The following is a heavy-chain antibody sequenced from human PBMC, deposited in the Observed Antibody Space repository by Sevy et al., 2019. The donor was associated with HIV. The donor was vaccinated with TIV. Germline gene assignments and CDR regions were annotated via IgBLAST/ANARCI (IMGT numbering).Heavy chain of an antibody. CDR3: ASLSNYYDSSGADAFDI. D-gene: IGHD3-22*01. V-gene: IGHV4-39*01. CDR1: GGSISSSSYY. J-gene: IGHJ3*02. Sequence: SETLSLTCTVSGGSISSSSYYWGWIRQPPGKGLEWIGSIYYSGSTYYNPSLKSRVTISVDTSKNQFSLKLSSVTAADTAVYYCASLSNYYDSSGADAFDIWGQGTMVTVSS. CDR2: IYYSGST.